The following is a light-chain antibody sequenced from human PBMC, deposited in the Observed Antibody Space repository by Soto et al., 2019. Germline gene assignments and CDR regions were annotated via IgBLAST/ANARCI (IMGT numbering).Light chain of an antibody. V-gene: IGKV3-15*01. CDR1: QSISGN. CDR3: HQYNNWTSIS. Sequence: ELMMTQSPATLSVSPGERATLSCRASQSISGNIAWYQQKPGQAPSLLIYAASIRATGIPARFSGTGFGREFTPLISSRQPYEYSVYYCHQYNNWTSISFGQGTRLEIK. J-gene: IGKJ5*01. CDR2: AAS.